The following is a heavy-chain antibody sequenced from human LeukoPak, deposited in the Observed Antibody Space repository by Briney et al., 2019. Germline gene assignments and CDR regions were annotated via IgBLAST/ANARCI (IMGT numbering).Heavy chain of an antibody. V-gene: IGHV4-59*01. CDR3: ARLKRAGGWSYFDY. Sequence: SETLSLTCTVSGASTSSYYWSWIRQPPGKGLEWIGYIYYSGSTNYSPSLKSQVTISVDTSKNQFSLKLSSVTAADTAVYYCARLKRAGGWSYFDYWGQGTLVTVSS. D-gene: IGHD6-19*01. J-gene: IGHJ4*02. CDR2: IYYSGST. CDR1: GASTSSYY.